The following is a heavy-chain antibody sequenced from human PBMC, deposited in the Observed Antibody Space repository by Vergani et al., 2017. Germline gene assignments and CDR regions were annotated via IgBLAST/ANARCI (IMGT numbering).Heavy chain of an antibody. D-gene: IGHD6-13*01. CDR3: ATLPLQTQQLVTS. CDR2: SRNKARSYTT. J-gene: IGHJ5*02. V-gene: IGHV3-72*01. Sequence: EVQLVESGGGLVQPGGSLRLSCAASGFTLSDHVMDWVRQGPGKGLEWVGRSRNKARSYTTEYSASVKGRFTISRDDSRNSLYLQMNSLKTEDTDVYYCATLPLQTQQLVTSWGQGTLVTVSS. CDR1: GFTLSDHV.